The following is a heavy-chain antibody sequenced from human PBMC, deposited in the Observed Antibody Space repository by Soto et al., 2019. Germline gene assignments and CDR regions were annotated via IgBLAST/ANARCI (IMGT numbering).Heavy chain of an antibody. V-gene: IGHV3-53*02. CDR1: GFSVGSNY. D-gene: IGHD1-26*01. CDR3: VRRYSGSQRQLAVDY. CDR2: IYSGGTT. Sequence: EVQLVETGGGLIQPGGSLRLSCAASGFSVGSNYMSWVRQAPGKRLEWVSVIYSGGTTYYAYSVKGRFTIPRDNSRNTLDLLRHSPRVEETAMYYCVRRYSGSQRQLAVDYWGPGTLVTDST. J-gene: IGHJ4*02.